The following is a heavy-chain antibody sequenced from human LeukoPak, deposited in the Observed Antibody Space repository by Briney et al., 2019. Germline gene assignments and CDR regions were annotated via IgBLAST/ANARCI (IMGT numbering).Heavy chain of an antibody. D-gene: IGHD5-12*01. Sequence: GGSLRLSCAASGFTFSSYEMNWVRQAPGKGLEWVSYISSSGSTIYYADSVKGRFTISRDNAKNSLYLQMNSLRAEDTAVYYCARDGGYSGYDFDYWGQGTLVTVSS. V-gene: IGHV3-48*03. CDR1: GFTFSSYE. CDR2: ISSSGSTI. CDR3: ARDGGYSGYDFDY. J-gene: IGHJ4*02.